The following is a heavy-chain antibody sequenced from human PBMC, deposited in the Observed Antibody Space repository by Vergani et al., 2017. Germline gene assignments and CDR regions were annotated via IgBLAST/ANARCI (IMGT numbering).Heavy chain of an antibody. J-gene: IGHJ6*02. D-gene: IGHD5/OR15-5a*01. Sequence: QVQLQQWGAGLLKPSETLSLTCAVYGGSFSGYYWSWIRQPPGKGLEWIGEINHSGSTNYNPSLKSRVTISVDTSKNQFSLKLSSVTAADTAVYYCARLAPPQVSNYYYGMDVWGQGTTVTVSS. CDR3: ARLAPPQVSNYYYGMDV. CDR2: INHSGST. V-gene: IGHV4-34*01. CDR1: GGSFSGYY.